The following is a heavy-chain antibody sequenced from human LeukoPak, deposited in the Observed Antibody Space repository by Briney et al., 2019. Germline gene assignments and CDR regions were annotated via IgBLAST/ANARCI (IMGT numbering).Heavy chain of an antibody. CDR3: ASLGYSSGYSVDY. Sequence: ASVKVSCKASGYTFTGYYMHWVRQAPGQGLEWMGRINPNSGGTNYAQKFQGRVTMTRDTSISTAYMELSRLRFDDTAVYYCASLGYSSGYSVDYWGQGTLVTVSS. CDR1: GYTFTGYY. V-gene: IGHV1-2*06. D-gene: IGHD3-22*01. CDR2: INPNSGGT. J-gene: IGHJ4*02.